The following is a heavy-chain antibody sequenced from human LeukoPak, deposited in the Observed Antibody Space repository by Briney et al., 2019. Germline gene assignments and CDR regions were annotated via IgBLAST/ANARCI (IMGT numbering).Heavy chain of an antibody. V-gene: IGHV4-31*03. J-gene: IGHJ4*02. CDR2: IYYSGST. Sequence: SETLSLTCTVSGGSISSGGYYWSWIRQHPGKGLEWIGYIYYSGSTYYNPSLKSRVTISVDTSKNQFSLKLSSVTAADTAAYYCARKGSLGELSPYFDYWGQGTLVTVSS. CDR1: GGSISSGGYY. D-gene: IGHD3-16*02. CDR3: ARKGSLGELSPYFDY.